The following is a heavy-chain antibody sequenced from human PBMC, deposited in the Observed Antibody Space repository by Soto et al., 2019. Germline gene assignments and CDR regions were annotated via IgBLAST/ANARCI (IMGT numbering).Heavy chain of an antibody. Sequence: QVLLVESGGGVVQPGRALRLSCAASGFIFTNYAMHWVRQAPGKGLEWVAVTSYDETNKYYAGSVKGRFTISRDNSKNPVYLQMNSLRTDDTAIYYCARGAYGMDVWGQGTTVTVSS. V-gene: IGHV3-30-3*01. CDR3: ARGAYGMDV. J-gene: IGHJ6*02. CDR2: TSYDETNK. CDR1: GFIFTNYA.